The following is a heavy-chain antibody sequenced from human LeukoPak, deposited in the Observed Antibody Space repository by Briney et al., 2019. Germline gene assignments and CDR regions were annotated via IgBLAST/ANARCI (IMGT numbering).Heavy chain of an antibody. CDR2: IIPIFGTA. J-gene: IGHJ3*02. Sequence: GASVKVSCKAPGGTFSSYAISWVRQAPGQGLEWMGRIIPIFGTANYAQKFQGRVTITTDESTSTAYMELSSLRSEDTAVYYCARDHLPLAYYDRLDAFDIWGQGTMVTVSS. CDR3: ARDHLPLAYYDRLDAFDI. CDR1: GGTFSSYA. D-gene: IGHD3-22*01. V-gene: IGHV1-69*05.